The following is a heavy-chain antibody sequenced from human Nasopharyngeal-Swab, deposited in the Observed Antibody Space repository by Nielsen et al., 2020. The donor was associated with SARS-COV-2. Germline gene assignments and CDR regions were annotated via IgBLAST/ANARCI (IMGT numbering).Heavy chain of an antibody. CDR1: GFTFDDYA. V-gene: IGHV3-9*01. CDR2: ISWNSGSI. Sequence: SLKISCAASGFTFDDYAIYWVRQAPGKGLEWVSGISWNSGSIGYADSVQGRFTISRDNARNSLYLQMNSLRAEDTALYYCAKASGWSLEGYPMDVWGQGTTVTVSS. J-gene: IGHJ6*02. CDR3: AKASGWSLEGYPMDV. D-gene: IGHD6-19*01.